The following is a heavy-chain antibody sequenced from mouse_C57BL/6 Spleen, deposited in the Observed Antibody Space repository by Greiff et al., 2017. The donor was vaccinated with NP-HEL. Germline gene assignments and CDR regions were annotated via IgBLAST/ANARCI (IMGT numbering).Heavy chain of an antibody. Sequence: EVQLQQSGPELVKPGASVKISCKASGYTFTDYYMNWVKQSHGKSLEWIGDINPNNGGTSYNQKFKGKATLTADKSSSTAYMELRSLTSEDSAVYYCARKGKAWFAYWGQGTLVTVSA. CDR3: ARKGKAWFAY. CDR2: INPNNGGT. CDR1: GYTFTDYY. J-gene: IGHJ3*01. V-gene: IGHV1-26*01.